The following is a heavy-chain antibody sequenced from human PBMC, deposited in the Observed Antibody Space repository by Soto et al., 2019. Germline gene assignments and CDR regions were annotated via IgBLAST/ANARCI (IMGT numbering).Heavy chain of an antibody. V-gene: IGHV4-31*03. J-gene: IGHJ4*02. Sequence: QVQLQESGPGLVKPSQILSLTCTVSGGSISSGGYYWSWIRQHPGKGLEWNGYIYYSGSTYYNPSLESRVTISVDTSKNQFSLKLSSVTAADTAVYYCAREWRDYYFDYWGQGTLVTVSS. CDR2: IYYSGST. CDR3: AREWRDYYFDY. CDR1: GGSISSGGYY.